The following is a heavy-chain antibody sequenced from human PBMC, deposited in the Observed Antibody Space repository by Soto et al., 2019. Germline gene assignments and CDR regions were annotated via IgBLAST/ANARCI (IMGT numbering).Heavy chain of an antibody. CDR3: AIQCRDDILTGYYYYYYMDV. J-gene: IGHJ6*03. CDR2: IYYSGST. D-gene: IGHD3-9*01. V-gene: IGHV4-59*08. Sequence: SETLSLTCTVSGGSISSYYWSWIRQPPGKGLKWIGYIYYSGSTNYNPSLKSRVTISVDTSKNQFSLKLSSVTAADTAVYYFAIQCRDDILTGYYYYYYMDVWGKGTTVTVSS. CDR1: GGSISSYY.